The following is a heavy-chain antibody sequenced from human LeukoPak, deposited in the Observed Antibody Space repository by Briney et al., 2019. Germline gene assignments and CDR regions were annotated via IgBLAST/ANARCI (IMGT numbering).Heavy chain of an antibody. J-gene: IGHJ4*02. D-gene: IGHD3-16*01. V-gene: IGHV4-39*01. CDR3: ARLRFSGGNPFDY. CDR1: GGSFSGYY. Sequence: RASETLSLTCAVYGGSFSGYYWVWVRQPPGKGLEWVGSVYYSGGTFYKSSLKSRVTISVDTSKNQFSLQLNSVTAADTAVYYCARLRFSGGNPFDYWGQGTLVTVSS. CDR2: VYYSGGT.